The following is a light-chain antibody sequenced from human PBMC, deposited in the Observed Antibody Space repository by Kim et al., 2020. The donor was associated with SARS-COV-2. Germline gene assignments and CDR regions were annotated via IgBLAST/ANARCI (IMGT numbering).Light chain of an antibody. J-gene: IGLJ1*01. CDR3: QVWDSSSDHRGV. CDR2: YDS. V-gene: IGLV3-21*04. Sequence: SYELTQPPSVSVAPGKTARIPCGGNNIGSKSVHWYQQKPGQAPVLVIYYDSDRPSGIPERFSGSNSGNTATLTISRVEAGDEADYYCQVWDSSSDHRGVFGTGTKVTVL. CDR1: NIGSKS.